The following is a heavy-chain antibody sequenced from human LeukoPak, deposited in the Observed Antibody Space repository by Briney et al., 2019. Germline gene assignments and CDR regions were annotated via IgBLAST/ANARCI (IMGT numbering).Heavy chain of an antibody. CDR2: IRYDGSDK. CDR3: ARDWPFDY. J-gene: IGHJ4*02. V-gene: IGHV3-30*02. Sequence: PGGSLRLSCATSGFIFSNYGIHWVRQAPGKGPEWVAFIRYDGSDKRYADSVRGRFTISKDNSKNTLYLQMNSLRAEDTAVYYCARDWPFDYWGQGTLVTVSS. CDR1: GFIFSNYG.